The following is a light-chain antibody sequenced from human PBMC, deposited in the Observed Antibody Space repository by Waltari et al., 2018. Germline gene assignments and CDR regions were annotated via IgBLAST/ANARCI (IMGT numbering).Light chain of an antibody. Sequence: SYVLTQAPSLSVAPGTTASITCGANNIGDKNVNWYQQRPGLAPTLVIYDDTDRPPGIPERFSASNSRNTATLTISSVEAGDEADYYCQVWDNSNDQYVFGPGTKVSVL. CDR1: NIGDKN. CDR2: DDT. CDR3: QVWDNSNDQYV. V-gene: IGLV3-21*04. J-gene: IGLJ1*01.